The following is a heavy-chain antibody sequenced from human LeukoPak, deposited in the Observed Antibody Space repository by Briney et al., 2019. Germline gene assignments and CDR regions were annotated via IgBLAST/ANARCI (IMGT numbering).Heavy chain of an antibody. CDR3: ASEDCSGGSCYLDY. D-gene: IGHD2-15*01. Sequence: GGSLRLSCAASGFTFSGYWMSWVRQAPGKGLEWVANIKQDGSEKYYVDSVKGRFTISRDNAKNSLYLQMNSLRAEDTAVYYCASEDCSGGSCYLDYWGQGTLVTVSS. V-gene: IGHV3-7*01. CDR2: IKQDGSEK. CDR1: GFTFSGYW. J-gene: IGHJ4*02.